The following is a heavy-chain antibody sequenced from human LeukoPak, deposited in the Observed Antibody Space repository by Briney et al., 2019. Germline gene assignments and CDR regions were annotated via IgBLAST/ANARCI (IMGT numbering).Heavy chain of an antibody. CDR1: GFTFSSYG. D-gene: IGHD3-22*01. Sequence: PGGSLRLSCAASGFTFSSYGMHWVRQAPGKGLEWVAFIRYDGSNKYYADSVKGRFTISRDNSKNTLYLQMNSLRAEDMAAYHCAKSYSSGYYYPFDYWGQGTLVTVSS. V-gene: IGHV3-30*02. J-gene: IGHJ4*02. CDR3: AKSYSSGYYYPFDY. CDR2: IRYDGSNK.